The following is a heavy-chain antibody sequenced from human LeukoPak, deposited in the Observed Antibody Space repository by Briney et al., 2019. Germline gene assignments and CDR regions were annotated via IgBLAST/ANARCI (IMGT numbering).Heavy chain of an antibody. D-gene: IGHD1-26*01. CDR1: GFTVSSNY. V-gene: IGHV3-53*01. CDR3: AKDDQVVGATSFDY. Sequence: GSLRLSCAASGFTVSSNYMSWVRQAPGKGLEWVSVIYSGGSTYSADSVRGRFTISRDNSKNTLYLQMNSLRAEDTALYFCAKDDQVVGATSFDYWGQGTLVTVSS. J-gene: IGHJ4*02. CDR2: IYSGGST.